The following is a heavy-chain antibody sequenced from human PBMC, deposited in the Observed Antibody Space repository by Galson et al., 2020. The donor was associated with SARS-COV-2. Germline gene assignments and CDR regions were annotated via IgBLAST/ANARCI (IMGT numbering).Heavy chain of an antibody. V-gene: IGHV3-30*01. D-gene: IGHD3-3*01. J-gene: IGHJ6*03. Sequence: GGSLRLSCAASGFTFSSYAMHWVRQAPGKGLEWVAVISYDGSNKYYADSVKGRFTISRDNSKNTLYLQMNSLRAEDTAVYYCARAFHIFVVVIIHYYYYMDVWGKGTTVTVSS. CDR2: ISYDGSNK. CDR3: ARAFHIFVVVIIHYYYYMDV. CDR1: GFTFSSYA.